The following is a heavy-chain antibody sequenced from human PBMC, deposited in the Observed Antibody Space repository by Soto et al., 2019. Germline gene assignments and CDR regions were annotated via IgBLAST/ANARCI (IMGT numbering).Heavy chain of an antibody. D-gene: IGHD6-25*01. CDR2: IIPIFGTA. J-gene: IGHJ4*02. CDR3: ARDSWLAARNYFDY. Sequence: GASVKVSCKASGGTFSSYAISWVRQAPGRGLEWMGGIIPIFGTANYAQKFQGRVTITADESTSTAYMELSSLRSEDTAVYYCARDSWLAARNYFDYWGQGTMVTVSS. V-gene: IGHV1-69*13. CDR1: GGTFSSYA.